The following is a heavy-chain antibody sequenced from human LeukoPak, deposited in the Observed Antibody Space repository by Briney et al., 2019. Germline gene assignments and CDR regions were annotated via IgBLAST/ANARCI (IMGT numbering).Heavy chain of an antibody. Sequence: GASVKVSCKASGYTFTSYGISWVRQAPGQGLEWMGWISAYNGNTNYAQKLQGRVTMTTDTSTSTAYMELRSLRSDDTAVYYCARSRYSSGWYLVSTFDYWGQGTLVTVSS. CDR3: ARSRYSSGWYLVSTFDY. D-gene: IGHD6-19*01. J-gene: IGHJ4*02. CDR1: GYTFTSYG. V-gene: IGHV1-18*01. CDR2: ISAYNGNT.